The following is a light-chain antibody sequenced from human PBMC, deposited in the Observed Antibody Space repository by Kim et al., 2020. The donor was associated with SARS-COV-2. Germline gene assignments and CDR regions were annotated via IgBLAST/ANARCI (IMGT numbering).Light chain of an antibody. CDR1: QSISSY. CDR3: QQSYSMYT. V-gene: IGKV1-39*01. J-gene: IGKJ2*01. CDR2: AAS. Sequence: LSASVGDRVTITCRASQSISSYVNWYQHTPGKAPKVLIYAASTLQSGVPSRFGGSGSGTDFTLTISSLQPEDFATYYCQQSYSMYTFGQGTKLEI.